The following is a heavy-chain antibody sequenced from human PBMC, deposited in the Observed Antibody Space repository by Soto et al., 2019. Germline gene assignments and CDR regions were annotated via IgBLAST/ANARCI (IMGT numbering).Heavy chain of an antibody. Sequence: EVQLVESGGVVVQPGGSLRLSCAASGFTFDDYTMHWVRLAPGKGLEWVSLISWDGGSTYYADSVKGRFTISRDNSKNSLYLQMNSLRTEDTALYYCAKDLLAVGARAFDIWGQGTMVTVSS. V-gene: IGHV3-43*01. D-gene: IGHD1-26*01. J-gene: IGHJ3*02. CDR2: ISWDGGST. CDR3: AKDLLAVGARAFDI. CDR1: GFTFDDYT.